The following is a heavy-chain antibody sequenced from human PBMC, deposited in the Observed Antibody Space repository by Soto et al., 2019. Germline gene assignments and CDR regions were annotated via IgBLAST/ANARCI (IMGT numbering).Heavy chain of an antibody. J-gene: IGHJ6*03. CDR2: IYYSGST. V-gene: IGHV4-59*01. CDR1: GGSISSYY. CDR3: AGAYYYYYMDV. Sequence: PSETLSLTCTVSGGSISSYYWSWIRQPPGKGLEWIGYIYYSGSTNYNSSLKSRVTISVDTSKNQFSLKLSSVTAADTAVYYCAGAYYYYYMDVWGKGTTVTVSS.